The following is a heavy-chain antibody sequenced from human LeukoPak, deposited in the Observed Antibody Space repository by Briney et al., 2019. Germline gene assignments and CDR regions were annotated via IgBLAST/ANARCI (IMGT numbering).Heavy chain of an antibody. CDR2: IYYSGST. D-gene: IGHD6-13*01. CDR1: GGSISSSSYY. CDR3: ARHKSSKAGTRYYYYYYMDV. J-gene: IGHJ6*03. Sequence: SETLSLTCTVSGGSISSSSYYWGWIRQPPGKGLEWIGSIYYSGSTYYNPSLKSRVTISVDTSKNQFSLKLSSVTAADTAVYYCARHKSSKAGTRYYYYYYMDVWGKGTTVTVSS. V-gene: IGHV4-39*01.